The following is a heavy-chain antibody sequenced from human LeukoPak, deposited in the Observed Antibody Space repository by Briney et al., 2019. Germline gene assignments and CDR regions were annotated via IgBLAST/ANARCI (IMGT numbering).Heavy chain of an antibody. J-gene: IGHJ6*03. CDR3: ARRRVGATFYYYYYMDV. CDR2: IYTSGST. D-gene: IGHD1-26*01. Sequence: SQTLSLTCTVSGGSISSGSYYWSWIRQPAGKGLEWIGRIYTSGSTNYNPSLKSRVTISVDTSKNQFSLKLSSVTAADTSVYYCARRRVGATFYYYYYMDVWGKGTTVTVSS. CDR1: GGSISSGSYY. V-gene: IGHV4-61*02.